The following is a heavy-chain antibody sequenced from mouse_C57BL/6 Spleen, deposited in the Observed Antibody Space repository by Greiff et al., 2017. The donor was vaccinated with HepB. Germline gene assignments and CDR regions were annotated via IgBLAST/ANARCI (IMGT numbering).Heavy chain of an antibody. D-gene: IGHD1-1*01. CDR3: ARHFTLYYGSSEYFDV. CDR2: FYPGSGSI. CDR1: GYTFTEYT. Sequence: QVHVKQSGAELVKPGASVKLSCKASGYTFTEYTIHWVKQRSGQGLEWIGWFYPGSGSIKYNEKFKDKATLTADKSSSTVYMELSRLTSEDSAVYFCARHFTLYYGSSEYFDVWGTGTTVTVSS. J-gene: IGHJ1*03. V-gene: IGHV1-62-2*01.